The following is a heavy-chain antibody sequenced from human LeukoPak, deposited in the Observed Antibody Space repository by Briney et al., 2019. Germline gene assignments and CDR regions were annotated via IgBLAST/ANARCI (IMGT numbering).Heavy chain of an antibody. CDR1: GFTFSSYA. D-gene: IGHD3-22*01. CDR3: AKDSTYYYDSSGYPYFNY. CDR2: ISGSGGST. V-gene: IGHV3-23*01. J-gene: IGHJ4*02. Sequence: GGSLRLSCAASGFTFSSYAMSWVRQAPGKGLEWVSAISGSGGSTYYADSVKGRFTISRDNSKNTLYLQMNSLRAEDTAVYYCAKDSTYYYDSSGYPYFNYWGQGTLVTVSS.